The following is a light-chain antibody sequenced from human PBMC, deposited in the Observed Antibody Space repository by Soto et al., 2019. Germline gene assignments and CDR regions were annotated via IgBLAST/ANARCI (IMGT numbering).Light chain of an antibody. CDR3: QQYGSSPPYT. CDR2: GSS. J-gene: IGKJ2*01. CDR1: QTVSNDY. Sequence: EVVLTQSPGTLSLSPGERATLSCRASQTVSNDYLAWYQHKPGQSPKLLLFGSSDSATGIPDRFSGSGSGTDFTLTISRLEPEDFAVYYCQQYGSSPPYTFGQGTKLEIK. V-gene: IGKV3-20*01.